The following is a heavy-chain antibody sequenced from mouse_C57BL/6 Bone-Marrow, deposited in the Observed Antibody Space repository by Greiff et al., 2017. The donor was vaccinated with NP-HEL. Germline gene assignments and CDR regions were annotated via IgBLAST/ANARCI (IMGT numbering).Heavy chain of an antibody. CDR2: ISNGGGST. D-gene: IGHD1-1*02. V-gene: IGHV5-12*01. Sequence: EVKLEESGGGLVQPGGSLKLSCAASGFTFSDYYMYWVRQTPEKRLEWVAYISNGGGSTYYPDTVKGRFTISRDTAKNTLYLQTSRLKSEDTSMYYCARQGGKDYAMDYWGQGTSVTVSS. J-gene: IGHJ4*01. CDR3: ARQGGKDYAMDY. CDR1: GFTFSDYY.